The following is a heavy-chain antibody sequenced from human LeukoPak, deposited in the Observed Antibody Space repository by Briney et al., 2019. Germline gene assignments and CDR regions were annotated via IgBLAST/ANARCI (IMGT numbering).Heavy chain of an antibody. V-gene: IGHV4-39*02. CDR2: IYYSGST. Sequence: PSETLSLTCTVSGGSISSSSYYWGWIRQPPGKGLEGIGSIYYSGSTYYNPSLKSRVTISVDTSKNHFSLKLSSVTAADTAVYYCARVPYGSGENWFDPWGQGALVTVSS. D-gene: IGHD3-10*01. J-gene: IGHJ5*02. CDR1: GGSISSSSYY. CDR3: ARVPYGSGENWFDP.